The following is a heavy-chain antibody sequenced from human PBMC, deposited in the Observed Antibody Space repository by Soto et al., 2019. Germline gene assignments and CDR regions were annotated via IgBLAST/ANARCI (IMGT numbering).Heavy chain of an antibody. CDR1: GYSFTSYY. J-gene: IGHJ4*02. CDR2: IHPKDGST. CDR3: TRGTARLDS. D-gene: IGHD6-6*01. V-gene: IGHV1-46*01. Sequence: ASVKVSCKASGYSFTSYYIHWVRQAPGQGLEWMGIIHPKDGSTTYAQKFQDRVTMTRDTSPSSVYMELSSLRSEDSAVYYCTRGTARLDSWGQGTLVTVSS.